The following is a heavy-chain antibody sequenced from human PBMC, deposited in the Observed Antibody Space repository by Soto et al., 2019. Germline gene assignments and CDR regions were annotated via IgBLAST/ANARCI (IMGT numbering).Heavy chain of an antibody. CDR1: GFTFSSYA. CDR2: IGGSGDNT. Sequence: EVQLLESGGGLVQPGGSLRLSCAASGFTFSSYAMSWVRQAPGKGLDWVSAIGGSGDNTYYADSLKGRFTISRDNSKNTLYLQMSSLRAYDTAVYYCAKYKKSGGENYFDYWGQGTLVTVSS. V-gene: IGHV3-23*01. CDR3: AKYKKSGGENYFDY. J-gene: IGHJ4*02. D-gene: IGHD2-21*01.